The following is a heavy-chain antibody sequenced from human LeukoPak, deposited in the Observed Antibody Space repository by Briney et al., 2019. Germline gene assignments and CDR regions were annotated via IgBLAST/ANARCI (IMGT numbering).Heavy chain of an antibody. CDR3: AREHDTLAGFAFDY. CDR2: IHAGNGNT. Sequence: ASVKVSCKTSGFTFGTYAIQWVRQAPGQSLEWMGWIHAGNGNTKYSPNVQGRATISRDTSAGTAYLELDSLRSEDTAVYYCAREHDTLAGFAFDYWGQGTLVTVSS. D-gene: IGHD3-9*01. CDR1: GFTFGTYA. J-gene: IGHJ4*02. V-gene: IGHV1-3*01.